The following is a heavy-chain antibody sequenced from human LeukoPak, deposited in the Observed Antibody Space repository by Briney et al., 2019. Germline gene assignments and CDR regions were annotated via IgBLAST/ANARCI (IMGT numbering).Heavy chain of an antibody. CDR3: AKESRKRDYSDISNIGI. CDR2: ISSSGSTI. D-gene: IGHD3-22*01. CDR1: GFTFSSYE. J-gene: IGHJ3*02. Sequence: GGSLRLSCAASGFTFSSYEMNWVRQAPGKGPEWVSYISSSGSTIYYADSVKGRFTISRDNAKNSLYLQMNSLRAEDTAVYYCAKESRKRDYSDISNIGIWGQGTMVTVSS. V-gene: IGHV3-48*03.